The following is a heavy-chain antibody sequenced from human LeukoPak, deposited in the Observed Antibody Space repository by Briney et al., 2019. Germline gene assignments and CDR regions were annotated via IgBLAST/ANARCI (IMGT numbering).Heavy chain of an antibody. J-gene: IGHJ4*02. CDR2: IKSKTDGGTT. Sequence: GGSLRLSCAASGFTFSNAWMSWVRQAPGKGLEWVGRIKSKTDGGTTDYAAPVKGRFTISRDDSKNTLYLQMNSLKTEDTAVYYRTTKGITIFGVAIDYWGQGTLVTVSS. V-gene: IGHV3-15*01. CDR1: GFTFSNAW. D-gene: IGHD3-3*01. CDR3: TTKGITIFGVAIDY.